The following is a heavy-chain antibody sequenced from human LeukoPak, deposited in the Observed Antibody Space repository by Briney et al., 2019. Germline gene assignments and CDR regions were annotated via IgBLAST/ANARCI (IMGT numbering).Heavy chain of an antibody. CDR1: DDSISDYY. CDR3: TRGAGWLIDY. CDR2: FHNSGTS. J-gene: IGHJ4*02. D-gene: IGHD3-16*01. Sequence: SGTLSLTCTVSDDSISDYYRGWIRHPPGGGVEWIGYFHNSGTSSYNPSLKSRITISAGTSKNQFSLKLNSLTTADTAVYDCTRGAGWLIDYWGQGILVTAS. V-gene: IGHV4-59*01.